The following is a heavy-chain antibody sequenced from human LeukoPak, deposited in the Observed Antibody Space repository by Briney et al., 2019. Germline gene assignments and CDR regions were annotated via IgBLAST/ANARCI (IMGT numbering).Heavy chain of an antibody. V-gene: IGHV3-23*01. CDR3: AKRTYYDFWSGYYDH. CDR2: ISGSGGST. J-gene: IGHJ4*02. D-gene: IGHD3-3*01. CDR1: GFTFSSYA. Sequence: GGSLRLSCAASGFTFSSYAMSWVRQAPGKGLEWVSAISGSGGSTYYADSVKGRFTISRDNSKNTLYLQMNSLRAEDTAVYYCAKRTYYDFWSGYYDHWGQGTLVTVSS.